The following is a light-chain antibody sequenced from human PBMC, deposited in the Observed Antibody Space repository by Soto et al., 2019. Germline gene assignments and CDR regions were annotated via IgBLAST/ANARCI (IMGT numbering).Light chain of an antibody. J-gene: IGLJ3*02. CDR1: SSNIGRNP. Sequence: QSVLTQPPPASGTPGQRVTISCSGSSSNIGRNPVNWYQQLPGTAPKLLIYSNNQRPSGVPDRFSGSKSGTSPSLAISGLQSEDEADYYCAAWDDSLNGWVFGGGTKLTVL. V-gene: IGLV1-44*01. CDR2: SNN. CDR3: AAWDDSLNGWV.